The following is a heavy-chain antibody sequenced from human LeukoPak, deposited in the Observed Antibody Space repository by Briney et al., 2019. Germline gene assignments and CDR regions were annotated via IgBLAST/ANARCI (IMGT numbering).Heavy chain of an antibody. J-gene: IGHJ4*02. CDR2: IYHTGST. Sequence: SETLSLTCGVSGYSVSRGYYWAWIRQPPGKGLEWIGTIYHTGSTYYTPSLGSRVTISVDTSKNEFSLNLNSVTAADTAVYYCARAGWIITSGIDYWGQGALVTVSS. CDR1: GYSVSRGYY. V-gene: IGHV4-38-2*01. CDR3: ARAGWIITSGIDY. D-gene: IGHD3-10*01.